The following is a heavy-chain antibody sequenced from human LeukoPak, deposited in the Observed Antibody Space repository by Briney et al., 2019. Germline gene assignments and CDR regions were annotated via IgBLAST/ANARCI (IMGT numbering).Heavy chain of an antibody. J-gene: IGHJ4*02. CDR1: GFTFSNFA. Sequence: GGSLRLFCAASGFTFSNFAMTWVRQAPGKGLEWVSTISGNGATTYYADSVKGHFTISRDNSKNTLFLQMNGLTAEDTAVYYCAKDARSCTSSACYTVSTYYFDSWGQGTLVSVSS. CDR3: AKDARSCTSSACYTVSTYYFDS. D-gene: IGHD2-2*02. V-gene: IGHV3-23*01. CDR2: ISGNGATT.